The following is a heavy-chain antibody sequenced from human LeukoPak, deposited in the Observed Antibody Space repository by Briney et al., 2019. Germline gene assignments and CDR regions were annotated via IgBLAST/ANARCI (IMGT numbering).Heavy chain of an antibody. D-gene: IGHD3-3*01. CDR2: MNQRGSM. Sequence: PSETLSLTCDVYGASFTGYYWSWIRQSPGKGLEWIGEMNQRGSMNYDPSLKSRVTMSVDTPKNQFSLKLSSVTAADTAVYYCAGDFWSGYYFRDWGQGTLVTVSS. V-gene: IGHV4-34*01. CDR3: AGDFWSGYYFRD. J-gene: IGHJ4*02. CDR1: GASFTGYY.